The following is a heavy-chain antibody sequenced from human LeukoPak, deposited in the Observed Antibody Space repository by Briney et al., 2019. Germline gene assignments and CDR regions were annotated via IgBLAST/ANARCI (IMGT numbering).Heavy chain of an antibody. V-gene: IGHV4-59*01. CDR3: ARGGGLYFDY. CDR2: IYYSGST. Sequence: PSETLSLTCTVSGGSISGYYWSWIRQPPGKGLEWIGYIYYSGSTNYKPSLKSRVTISVDTSKIHFSLRLSSVTAADTAVYYCARGGGLYFDYWGQGILVTVSS. D-gene: IGHD1-26*01. J-gene: IGHJ4*02. CDR1: GGSISGYY.